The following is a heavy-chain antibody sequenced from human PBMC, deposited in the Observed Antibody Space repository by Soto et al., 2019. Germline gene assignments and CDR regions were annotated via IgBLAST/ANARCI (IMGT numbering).Heavy chain of an antibody. D-gene: IGHD2-15*01. V-gene: IGHV3-23*01. CDR1: GFTFTTYA. J-gene: IGHJ4*02. Sequence: PGGSLRLSCAASGFTFTTYAMSWVRQAPGKGLEWVSTISVRGDSTYYADSVKGRFAVSRDNSKNTIYLQMNSLRAEDTAIYYCATRHLPCCSGGTCNPFDFWGQGTLVTVSS. CDR2: ISVRGDST. CDR3: ATRHLPCCSGGTCNPFDF.